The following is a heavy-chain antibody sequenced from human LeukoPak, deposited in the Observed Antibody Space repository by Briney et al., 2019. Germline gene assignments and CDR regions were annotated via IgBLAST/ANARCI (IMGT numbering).Heavy chain of an antibody. V-gene: IGHV4-34*01. CDR3: ARHRSSSWFKADLDY. CDR1: GGSFSGYY. D-gene: IGHD6-13*01. Sequence: SETLSLTCAVYGGSFSGYYWSWIRQPPGKGLEWIGEINHSGSTNYNPSLKSRVTISVDTSKNQFSLKLSSVTAADTAVYYCARHRSSSWFKADLDYWGQGTLVTVSS. CDR2: INHSGST. J-gene: IGHJ4*02.